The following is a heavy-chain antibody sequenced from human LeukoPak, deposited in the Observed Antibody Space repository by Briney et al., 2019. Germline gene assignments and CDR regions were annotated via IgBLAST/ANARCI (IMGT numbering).Heavy chain of an antibody. CDR1: GGTFSSYA. CDR3: ASIAAHYYYYYYGMDV. D-gene: IGHD6-6*01. V-gene: IGHV1-69*01. J-gene: IGHJ6*02. CDR2: IIPIFGTA. Sequence: ASVNVSCKASGGTFSSYAISWVRQAPGQGLEWMGGIIPIFGTANYAQKFQGRVTITADESTSTAYMELSSLRSEDTAVYYCASIAAHYYYYYYGMDVWGQGTTVTVSS.